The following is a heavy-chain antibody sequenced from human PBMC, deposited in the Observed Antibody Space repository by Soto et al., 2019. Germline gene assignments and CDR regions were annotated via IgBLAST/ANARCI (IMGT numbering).Heavy chain of an antibody. CDR2: INPSGGST. CDR3: ASENSAEPLHQFLTGTTYY. V-gene: IGHV1-46*03. J-gene: IGHJ4*02. D-gene: IGHD1-7*01. Sequence: ASVKVSCKASGYTFTSYYMHWVRQAPGQGLEWMGIINPSGGSTSYAQKIQGRVTMTRDTSTSTVYMELSSLRSEDTAVYYCASENSAEPLHQFLTGTTYYWGQGTLVTVSS. CDR1: GYTFTSYY.